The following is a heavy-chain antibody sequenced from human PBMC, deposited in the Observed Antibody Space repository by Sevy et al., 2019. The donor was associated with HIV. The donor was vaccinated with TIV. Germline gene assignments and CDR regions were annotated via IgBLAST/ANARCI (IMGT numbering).Heavy chain of an antibody. CDR2: FDPEEGET. CDR3: AITKDCYDSSGCPFDY. Sequence: ASVKVSCKVSGYTLSQVSMHWVRQVPGKGLEWMGSFDPEEGETIYAQKFQGRLTMTEDTSTDTAYMELSSLKSEDTALFYCAITKDCYDSSGCPFDYWGEGTLVTVSS. V-gene: IGHV1-24*01. CDR1: GYTLSQVS. D-gene: IGHD3-22*01. J-gene: IGHJ4*02.